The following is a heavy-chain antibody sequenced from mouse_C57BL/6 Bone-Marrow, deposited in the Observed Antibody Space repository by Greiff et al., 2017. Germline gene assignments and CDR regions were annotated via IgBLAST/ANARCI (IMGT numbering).Heavy chain of an antibody. CDR1: GFTFSSYA. V-gene: IGHV5-4*01. D-gene: IGHD2-4*01. J-gene: IGHJ3*01. CDR2: ISDGGSYT. Sequence: EVKLVESGGGLVKPGGSLKLSCAASGFTFSSYAMSWVRQTPEKRLEWVATISDGGSYTYYPDNVKGRFTISRDNAKNNLYLQMSHLQSEDTAMYYCARDGRLPAWFAYWGQGTLVTVSA. CDR3: ARDGRLPAWFAY.